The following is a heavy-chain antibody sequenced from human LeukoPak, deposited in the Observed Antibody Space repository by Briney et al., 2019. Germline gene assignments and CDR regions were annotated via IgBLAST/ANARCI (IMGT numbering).Heavy chain of an antibody. CDR1: GGSISSYY. Sequence: SETLSLTCTVSGGSISSYYWGWIRQPPGKGLEWIGGIYHSGSTYYNPSLKSRVTISVDTSKNQFSLKLSSVTAADTAVYYCARDSVSGYDYRWDFDYWGQGTLVTVSS. V-gene: IGHV4-38-2*02. J-gene: IGHJ4*02. CDR2: IYHSGST. CDR3: ARDSVSGYDYRWDFDY. D-gene: IGHD5-12*01.